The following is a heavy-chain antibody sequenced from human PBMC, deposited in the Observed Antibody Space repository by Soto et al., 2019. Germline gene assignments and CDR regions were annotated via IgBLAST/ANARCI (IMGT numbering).Heavy chain of an antibody. CDR2: ISGSGGNT. D-gene: IGHD2-15*01. CDR1: GFTFSSYA. CDR3: ARVPRYCSGGSCFGGYFDY. V-gene: IGHV3-23*01. Sequence: GGSLRLSCAASGFTFSSYAMSWVRQAPGKGLEWVLAISGSGGNTYYADSVKGRFTISRDNSKNTLFVQMNSLRPEDTAVYYCARVPRYCSGGSCFGGYFDYWGQGTLVTVSS. J-gene: IGHJ4*02.